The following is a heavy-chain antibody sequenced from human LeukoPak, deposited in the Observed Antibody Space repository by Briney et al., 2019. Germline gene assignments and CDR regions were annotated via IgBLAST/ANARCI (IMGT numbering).Heavy chain of an antibody. CDR3: AKGSHSSGWYRHYLDY. CDR1: GFTFSSYE. D-gene: IGHD6-19*01. V-gene: IGHV3-48*03. CDR2: ISSSGSTI. Sequence: GGSLRLSCAASGFTFSSYEMNWVRQAPGKGLEWVSYISSSGSTIYYADSVKGRFTISRDNSKNTLYLQMNSLRAEDTAVYYCAKGSHSSGWYRHYLDYWGQGTLVTVSS. J-gene: IGHJ4*02.